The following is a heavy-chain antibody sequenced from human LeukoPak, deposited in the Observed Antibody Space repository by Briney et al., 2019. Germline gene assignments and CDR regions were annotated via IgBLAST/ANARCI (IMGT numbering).Heavy chain of an antibody. D-gene: IGHD1-14*01. Sequence: GGSLRLSCAASGFPFNNYWMHWVRQAPGKGLVWVSRINTDGSITTYADSVEGRFSGSRDNAKNTLYLQMNSLRVEDTGVYYCARGYSRSWFDPWGQGTLVTVSS. CDR3: ARGYSRSWFDP. J-gene: IGHJ5*02. V-gene: IGHV3-74*03. CDR2: INTDGSIT. CDR1: GFPFNNYW.